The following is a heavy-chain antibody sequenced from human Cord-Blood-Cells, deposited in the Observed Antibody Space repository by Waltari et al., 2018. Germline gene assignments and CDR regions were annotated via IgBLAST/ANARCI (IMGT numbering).Heavy chain of an antibody. D-gene: IGHD7-27*01. V-gene: IGHV4-34*01. J-gene: IGHJ4*02. CDR1: GGSFSGYS. Sequence: AGLLKPSETLSLTCAVYGGSFSGYSWSWIRQPPGKGLEWIGEINHSGSTNYNPSLKSRVTISVDTSKNQFSLKLSSVTAADTAVYYCVRGELGFDYWGQGTLVTVSS. CDR2: INHSGST. CDR3: VRGELGFDY.